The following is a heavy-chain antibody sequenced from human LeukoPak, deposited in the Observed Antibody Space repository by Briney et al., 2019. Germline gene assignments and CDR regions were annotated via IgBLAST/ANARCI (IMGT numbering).Heavy chain of an antibody. CDR2: IIPIFGTA. CDR1: GGTFSSYA. D-gene: IGHD3-22*01. V-gene: IGHV1-69*01. Sequence: AASVKVSCKASGGTFSSYAISWVRQAPGQGLEWMGGIIPIFGTANYAQKFQGRVTITADESTSTAYMELSSLRSEDTAVYYCATQYYYDSSGLVHYWGQGTLVTVSS. J-gene: IGHJ4*02. CDR3: ATQYYYDSSGLVHY.